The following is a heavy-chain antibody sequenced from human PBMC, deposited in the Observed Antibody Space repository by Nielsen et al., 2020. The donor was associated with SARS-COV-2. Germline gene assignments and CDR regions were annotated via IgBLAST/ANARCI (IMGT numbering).Heavy chain of an antibody. CDR2: INPDGSMK. D-gene: IGHD1-1*01. CDR1: GFSFRTSW. J-gene: IGHJ5*02. CDR3: LQGGAS. Sequence: GESLNISCAASGFSFRTSWMNWVRPGPGKRLEWVANINPDGSMKRHVDSVMGRFTISRDNARDSLYLQMNNLRAEDTAIYYCLQGGASWGQGTLVTVSS. V-gene: IGHV3-7*05.